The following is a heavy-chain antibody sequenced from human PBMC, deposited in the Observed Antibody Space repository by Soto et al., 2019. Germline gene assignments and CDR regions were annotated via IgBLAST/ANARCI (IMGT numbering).Heavy chain of an antibody. D-gene: IGHD6-13*01. J-gene: IGHJ4*02. CDR2: IGTAGDT. V-gene: IGHV3-13*01. CDR1: GFTFSGFD. Sequence: SLRLSCAASGFTFSGFDMHWGRQPTGKGLEWVSSIGTAGDTYYAVSVKGRFTISRDNAKNSLSLQMNSLRAGDMAVYFCAKSQEIGTHFSDSWGQGTQVTVYS. CDR3: AKSQEIGTHFSDS.